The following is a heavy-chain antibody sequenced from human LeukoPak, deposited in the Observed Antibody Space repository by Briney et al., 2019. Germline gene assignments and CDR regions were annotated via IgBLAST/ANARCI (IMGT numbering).Heavy chain of an antibody. Sequence: GGSLRLSCAASGFTFSSYAMHWVRQAPGQRLEWMGWINAGNGNTKYSQKFQGRVTITRDTSASTAYMELSSLRSEDTAVYYCARDRAYDYVWGSYRYSHYFDYWGQGTLVTVSS. V-gene: IGHV1-3*01. CDR3: ARDRAYDYVWGSYRYSHYFDY. CDR2: INAGNGNT. CDR1: GFTFSSYA. D-gene: IGHD3-16*02. J-gene: IGHJ4*02.